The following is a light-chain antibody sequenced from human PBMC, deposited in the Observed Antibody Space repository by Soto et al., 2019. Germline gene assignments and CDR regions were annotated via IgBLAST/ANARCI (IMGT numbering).Light chain of an antibody. Sequence: IPMHPPPSSLSASVGDIVTITCRASQSIINYLNWYQQKPGKAPMRLIYGAASFQIGVPTRCSGSGSETDFTLAISTLQSEDFATYYCQQSESTLPSTFGPGTNVDIK. J-gene: IGKJ3*01. CDR2: GAA. CDR1: QSIINY. CDR3: QQSESTLPST. V-gene: IGKV1-39*01.